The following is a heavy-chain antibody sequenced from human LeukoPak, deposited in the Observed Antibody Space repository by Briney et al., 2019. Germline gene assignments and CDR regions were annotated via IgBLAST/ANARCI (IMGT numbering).Heavy chain of an antibody. V-gene: IGHV4-34*01. J-gene: IGHJ4*02. D-gene: IGHD3-10*01. CDR2: INHSGST. CDR1: GGSISSYY. CDR3: ARWGFAW. Sequence: SETLSLTCTVSGGSISSYYWSWIRQPPGKGLEWIGEINHSGSTNYNPSLKSRVTISVDTSKNQFSLKLSSVTAADTAVYYCARWGFAWWGQGTLVTVSS.